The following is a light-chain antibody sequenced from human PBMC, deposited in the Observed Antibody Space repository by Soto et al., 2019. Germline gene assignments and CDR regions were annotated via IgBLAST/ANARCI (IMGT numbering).Light chain of an antibody. CDR2: DVS. CDR3: SSYSGSSSYVL. CDR1: SSDVGGYNF. J-gene: IGLJ2*01. Sequence: QSALTQPASVSGSPGQSITISCTGTSSDVGGYNFVSWYQQLPGKAPKLMIYDVSNRPSGVSNRFSGSKSDNTASLTISGLQAEDEADYYCSSYSGSSSYVLFGGGTKVTVL. V-gene: IGLV2-14*03.